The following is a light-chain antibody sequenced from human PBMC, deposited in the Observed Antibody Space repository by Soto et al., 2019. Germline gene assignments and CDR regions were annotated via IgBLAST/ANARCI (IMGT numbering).Light chain of an antibody. CDR2: GVS. Sequence: EVVLTQSPGTLSLSPGERATLSRRASQSVSGSDLAWYQQKPGQAPRLLISGVSNRATGTPDRFSGSGSGTDFTLTISSLEAEDFAVFYCHQYGISPPTFGPGTKVEI. J-gene: IGKJ1*01. CDR1: QSVSGSD. V-gene: IGKV3-20*01. CDR3: HQYGISPPT.